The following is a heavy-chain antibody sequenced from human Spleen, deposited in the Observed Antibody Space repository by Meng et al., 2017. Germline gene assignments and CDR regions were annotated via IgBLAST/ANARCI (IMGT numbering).Heavy chain of an antibody. V-gene: IGHV4-30-4*01. CDR1: GGSISSGDYY. J-gene: IGHJ2*01. Sequence: QVQLQESGPGLVKPSETLSLTCTGSGGSISSGDYYWRWIRQPPGKGLEGIGYIYYSGSTYYNPSLKSRVTISVDTSKNQFSLKLSSVTAADTAVYYCARRLETHCSSTSCYVGGPYWYFDLWGRGTLVTVSS. CDR3: ARRLETHCSSTSCYVGGPYWYFDL. D-gene: IGHD2-2*01. CDR2: IYYSGST.